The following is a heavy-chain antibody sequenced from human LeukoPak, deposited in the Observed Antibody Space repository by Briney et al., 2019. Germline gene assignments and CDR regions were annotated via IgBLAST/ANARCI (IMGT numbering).Heavy chain of an antibody. CDR3: AKVPPSITAAGNWLGP. CDR1: GYTFTGYY. J-gene: IGHJ5*02. D-gene: IGHD6-13*01. CDR2: INPNTGGT. V-gene: IGHV1-2*06. Sequence: AASVKVSCEASGYTFTGYYIHWVRQAPGQGLEWMGRINPNTGGTDYAQKFQGRVTMTRDTSITTAYMELSRLTSDDTAIYYCAKVPPSITAAGNWLGPWGQGALVTVSS.